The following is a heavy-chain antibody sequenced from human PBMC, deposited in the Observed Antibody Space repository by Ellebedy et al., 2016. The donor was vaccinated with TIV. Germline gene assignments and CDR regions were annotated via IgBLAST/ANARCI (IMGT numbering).Heavy chain of an antibody. J-gene: IGHJ6*02. CDR1: GFMFSTYA. CDR2: ITDNGAGT. Sequence: GESLKISXAGSGFMFSTYAMSWVRQAPGKGLQWVSTITDNGAGTYYADSVKGRFVISRDLSKDTLYLQMNSLRAEDTALYYCAKDLHYYYGMDVWGQGTTVTVSS. V-gene: IGHV3-23*01. CDR3: AKDLHYYYGMDV.